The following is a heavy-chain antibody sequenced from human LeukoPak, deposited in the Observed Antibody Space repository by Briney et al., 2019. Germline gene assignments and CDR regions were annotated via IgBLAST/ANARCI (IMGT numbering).Heavy chain of an antibody. CDR2: IYPGDSDT. J-gene: IGHJ4*02. CDR1: GYSFISYW. Sequence: GESLKISCKGSGYSFISYWIGWVRQMPGKGLEWMGIIYPGDSDTRYNPSFQGQVTISVDKSISTAYLQWSSLRASDTAMYYCARQVFGGSWLNEDYWGQGTLVTVSS. D-gene: IGHD6-13*01. CDR3: ARQVFGGSWLNEDY. V-gene: IGHV5-51*01.